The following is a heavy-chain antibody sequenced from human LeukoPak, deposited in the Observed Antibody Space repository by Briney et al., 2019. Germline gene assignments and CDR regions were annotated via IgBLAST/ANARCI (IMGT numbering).Heavy chain of an antibody. CDR1: GGSISSYY. D-gene: IGHD5-18*01. CDR3: ARVHPSSQLTYYFDH. Sequence: SETLSLTCTVSGGSISSYYWSWIRQPAGKGLEWIGRIYTSGSTNYNPSLKSRVTMPVDTSKNQFSLKLSSVTAADTAVYYCARVHPSSQLTYYFDHWGQGTLVTVSS. V-gene: IGHV4-4*07. J-gene: IGHJ4*02. CDR2: IYTSGST.